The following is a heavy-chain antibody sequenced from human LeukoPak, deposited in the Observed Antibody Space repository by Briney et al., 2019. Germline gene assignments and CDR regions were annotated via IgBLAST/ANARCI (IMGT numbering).Heavy chain of an antibody. J-gene: IGHJ5*02. CDR1: GFTFGSYG. D-gene: IGHD3-9*01. CDR2: IRYDGSNK. CDR3: AKGVRYFDWLSPPNWFDP. Sequence: GGSLRLSCAASGFTFGSYGMHWVRQAPGKGLEWVAFIRYDGSNKYYADSVKGRFTISRDNSKNTLYLQMNSLRAEDTAVYYCAKGVRYFDWLSPPNWFDPWGQGTLVTVSS. V-gene: IGHV3-30*02.